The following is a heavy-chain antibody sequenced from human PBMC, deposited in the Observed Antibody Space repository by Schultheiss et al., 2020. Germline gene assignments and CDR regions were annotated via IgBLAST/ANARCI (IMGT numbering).Heavy chain of an antibody. J-gene: IGHJ4*02. Sequence: GESLKISCAASGFTFSRSAMSWVRQAPGKGLEWVANIKQDGSEKYYVDSVKGRLTIPRDNYKNTLFLQMNSLKIEDTAVYYCARARPDSNGYYFFDYWGQGTLVTVSS. D-gene: IGHD3-22*01. V-gene: IGHV3-7*03. CDR2: IKQDGSEK. CDR1: GFTFSRSA. CDR3: ARARPDSNGYYFFDY.